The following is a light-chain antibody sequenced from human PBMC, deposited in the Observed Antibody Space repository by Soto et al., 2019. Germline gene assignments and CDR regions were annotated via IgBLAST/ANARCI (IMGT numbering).Light chain of an antibody. CDR2: LEGGGKY. CDR3: ETWDSSLGV. Sequence: QSVLTQSSSASASLGSSVKLTCTLSSGHSHYIIAWHQQQPGKAPRYLMKLEGGGKYSKGSGVPDRFSGSSSGADRYLTISNLQFEDEADYYSETWDSSLGVFGGGTKLTVL. V-gene: IGLV4-60*02. CDR1: SGHSHYI. J-gene: IGLJ3*02.